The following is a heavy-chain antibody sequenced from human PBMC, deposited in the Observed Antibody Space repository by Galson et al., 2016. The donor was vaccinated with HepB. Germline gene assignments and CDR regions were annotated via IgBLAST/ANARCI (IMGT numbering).Heavy chain of an antibody. D-gene: IGHD3-16*01. Sequence: SVKVSCKVSGFPVTDLSIHWVRQAPGKGLEWMGGFELEEGETVHAQKFQGRVTMTEDPTTDTAYMELSRLTSCDTAVYYCVTEGGNWGQGVLVTVSS. J-gene: IGHJ4*02. CDR2: FELEEGET. CDR1: GFPVTDLS. V-gene: IGHV1-24*01. CDR3: VTEGGN.